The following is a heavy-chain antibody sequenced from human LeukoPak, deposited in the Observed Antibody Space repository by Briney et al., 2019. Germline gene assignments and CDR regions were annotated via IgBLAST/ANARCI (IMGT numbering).Heavy chain of an antibody. CDR2: IYPGDSDT. CDR1: GYSFISYW. CDR3: ARLAYCGGDCYSGSFDY. Sequence: GESLKISRKGSGYSFISYWIGWVRQMPGKGLEWMGIIYPGDSDTRYSPSFQGQVTISADKSISTAYLQWSSLKASDTAMYYCARLAYCGGDCYSGSFDYWGQGTLVTVSS. J-gene: IGHJ4*02. D-gene: IGHD2-21*01. V-gene: IGHV5-51*01.